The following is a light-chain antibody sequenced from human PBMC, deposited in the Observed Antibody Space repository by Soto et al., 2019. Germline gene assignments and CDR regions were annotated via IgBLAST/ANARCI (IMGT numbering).Light chain of an antibody. CDR2: TNS. V-gene: IGLV1-40*01. Sequence: QSVLTQPPSVSGAPGQRVTLSCTGSSSNIGAGYDVHWYQQLPGTAPKLLLYTNSNRPSGVPDRFSGSKSGTSASLAITGLQAEDEADYYCQSYDSSLSGRVFGTGTKVTVL. J-gene: IGLJ1*01. CDR3: QSYDSSLSGRV. CDR1: SSNIGAGYD.